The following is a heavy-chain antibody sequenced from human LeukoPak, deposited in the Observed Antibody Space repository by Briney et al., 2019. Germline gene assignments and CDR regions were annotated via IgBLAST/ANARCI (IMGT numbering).Heavy chain of an antibody. V-gene: IGHV1-2*02. CDR2: INPNSGGT. CDR3: ARAHHDLEFYYYYGMDV. CDR1: GYTFTGHY. Sequence: ASVKVSCKASGYTFTGHYMHWVRQAPGQGLEWMGWINPNSGGTNYSQKFQGRVTMTRDTSISTAYMELSRLRSDETAVYSCARAHHDLEFYYYYGMDVWGQGTTVTVSS. J-gene: IGHJ6*02. D-gene: IGHD2-21*02.